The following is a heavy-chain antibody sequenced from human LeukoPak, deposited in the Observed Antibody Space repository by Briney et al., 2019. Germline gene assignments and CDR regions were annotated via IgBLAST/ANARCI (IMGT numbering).Heavy chain of an antibody. Sequence: ASVKVSCKASGGTFSSYAISWVRQAPGQGLEWMGGIIPIFGTANYAQKFQGRVTITAGESTSTAYMELSSLRSEDTAVYYCARLRHNLYGMDVWGQGTTVTVSS. CDR3: ARLRHNLYGMDV. CDR2: IIPIFGTA. V-gene: IGHV1-69*13. CDR1: GGTFSSYA. J-gene: IGHJ6*02.